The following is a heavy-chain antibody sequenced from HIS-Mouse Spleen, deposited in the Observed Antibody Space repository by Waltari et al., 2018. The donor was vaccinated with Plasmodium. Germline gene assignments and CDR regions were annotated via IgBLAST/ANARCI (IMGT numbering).Heavy chain of an antibody. J-gene: IGHJ4*02. CDR1: GGSISSYY. CDR2: IYYSGST. D-gene: IGHD6-6*01. V-gene: IGHV4-59*01. CDR3: ARGGYSSSSYYFDY. Sequence: QVQLQESGPGLVKPSETLSLTCTVSGGSISSYYWSWIRQPPGKGLEWIAYIYYSGSTNYHPSLNSRVTISVDTSKNQFSLKLSSVTAADTAVFYCARGGYSSSSYYFDYWGQGTLVTVSS.